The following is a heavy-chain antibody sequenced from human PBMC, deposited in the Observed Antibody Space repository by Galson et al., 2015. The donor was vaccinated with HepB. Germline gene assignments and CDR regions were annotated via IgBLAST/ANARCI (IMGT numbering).Heavy chain of an antibody. D-gene: IGHD3-10*01. J-gene: IGHJ4*02. CDR1: GLSLSRSEEG. V-gene: IGHV2-5*02. CDR2: IYWDDDK. Sequence: PALVKPTQTLTLTCTFSGLSLSRSEEGVGWIRQPPGKALEWLALIYWDDDKRYSPSLENRLTITRDISKTQVVLTMTNMDPVETATYYCAHTTYGSGRYFDYWGQGTLVTVSS. CDR3: AHTTYGSGRYFDY.